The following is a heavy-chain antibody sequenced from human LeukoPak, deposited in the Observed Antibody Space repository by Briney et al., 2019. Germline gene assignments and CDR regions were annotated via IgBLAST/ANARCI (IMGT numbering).Heavy chain of an antibody. CDR1: GGSISSYY. CDR3: ARGSGSYGSNMDV. V-gene: IGHV4-59*01. J-gene: IGHJ6*03. D-gene: IGHD3-10*01. Sequence: SETLSLTCTVSGGSISSYYWSWIRQPPGKGLEWIGYIYYSGSTNYNPSLKSRVTISVDTSKNQFSLKLRSVTAADTAVYYCARGSGSYGSNMDVWGKGTTVTISS. CDR2: IYYSGST.